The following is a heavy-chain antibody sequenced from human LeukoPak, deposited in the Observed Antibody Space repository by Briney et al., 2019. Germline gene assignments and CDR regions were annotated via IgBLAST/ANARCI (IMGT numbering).Heavy chain of an antibody. V-gene: IGHV1-2*02. D-gene: IGHD3-22*01. CDR1: GYTFTGYY. CDR3: AREAAYYYDSSGYSPFDY. Sequence: ASVNVSCKASGYTFTGYYMHWVRQAPGQGLEWMGWINPNSCGTNYAQKFQGRVTMTRDTSISTAYMELSRLRSDDTAVYYCAREAAYYYDSSGYSPFDYWGQGTLVTVSS. J-gene: IGHJ4*02. CDR2: INPNSCGT.